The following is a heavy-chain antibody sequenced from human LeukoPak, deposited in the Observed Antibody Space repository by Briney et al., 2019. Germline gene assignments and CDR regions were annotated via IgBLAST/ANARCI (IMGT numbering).Heavy chain of an antibody. CDR1: GFTFSSYS. CDR2: ISSSSSTI. D-gene: IGHD2-15*01. Sequence: GGSLRLSCAASGFTFSSYSMNWVRQAPGKGLEWVSYISSSSSTIYYADSVKGRFTISRDNAKNSLYLQMNSLRAEDTAVYYCARAADIVVVVAALTFDYWGQGTLVTVSS. V-gene: IGHV3-48*01. CDR3: ARAADIVVVVAALTFDY. J-gene: IGHJ4*02.